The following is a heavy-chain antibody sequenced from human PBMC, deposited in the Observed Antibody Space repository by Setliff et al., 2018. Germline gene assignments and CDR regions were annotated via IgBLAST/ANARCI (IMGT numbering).Heavy chain of an antibody. CDR3: ARSPSSGAYWNPRPFYSDY. CDR2: ISPSGST. CDR1: GASITSGGFY. D-gene: IGHD1-26*01. J-gene: IGHJ4*02. V-gene: IGHV4-61*09. Sequence: SETLSLTCSVSGASITSGGFYWTWIRQPAGKGLEWIGHISPSGSTTYNPSVKSRVTISLDTPKNHFSLKLDSVTAADTALYYCARSPSSGAYWNPRPFYSDYWARGTLVTVPQ.